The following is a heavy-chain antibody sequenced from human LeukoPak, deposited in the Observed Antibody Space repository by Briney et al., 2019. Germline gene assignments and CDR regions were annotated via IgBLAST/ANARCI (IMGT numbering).Heavy chain of an antibody. CDR3: AKLKYGANVCDY. V-gene: IGHV1-18*01. J-gene: IGHJ4*02. CDR1: GYTFPNSG. Sequence: GASVKVSCKASGYTFPNSGLSWVRQAPGQGLEWMGWNSVYNGNTNYAEKFQGRVTMTTDISTSTAYLELRSLRSDDTAVYYCAKLKYGANVCDYWGQGTLVTVSS. CDR2: NSVYNGNT. D-gene: IGHD4/OR15-4a*01.